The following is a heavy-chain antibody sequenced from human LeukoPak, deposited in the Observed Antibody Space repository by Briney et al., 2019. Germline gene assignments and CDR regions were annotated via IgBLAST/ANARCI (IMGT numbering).Heavy chain of an antibody. J-gene: IGHJ6*02. Sequence: GGSLRLSCAASGFTVSSNYMSWVRQAPGKGLEWVSVIYSGGSTYYADPVKGRFTIPRDNSKNTLYLQMNSLRAEDTAVCYCARDRRDYYYYYGMDVWGQGTTVTVSS. CDR1: GFTVSSNY. V-gene: IGHV3-53*01. CDR2: IYSGGST. CDR3: ARDRRDYYYYYGMDV.